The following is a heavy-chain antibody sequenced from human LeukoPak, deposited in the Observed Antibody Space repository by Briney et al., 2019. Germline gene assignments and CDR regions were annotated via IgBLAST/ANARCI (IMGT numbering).Heavy chain of an antibody. CDR3: ARGPLVVVMAWYFDL. D-gene: IGHD2-21*01. J-gene: IGHJ2*01. CDR2: IYTSGST. Sequence: SETLSLTCTVSGGSISSYYWSWIRQPAGKGLEWIGRIYTSGSTNYNPSLKSRVTMSVDTSKNQFSLKLSSVTAADTAVYYCARGPLVVVMAWYFDLWGRGTLVTVSS. V-gene: IGHV4-4*07. CDR1: GGSISSYY.